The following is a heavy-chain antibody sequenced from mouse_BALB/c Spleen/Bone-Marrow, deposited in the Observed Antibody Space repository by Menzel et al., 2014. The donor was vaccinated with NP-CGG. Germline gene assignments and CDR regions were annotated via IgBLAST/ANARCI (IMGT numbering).Heavy chain of an antibody. Sequence: VQLQQSGAELVKPGASVKLSCTASGFNIKDTYMHWVKQRPEQGLEWIGRIDPANGNTKYDPKFQGKATITADTSSNTAYLQLSSLTSEDTAVYYCATYYYGYYFDYWRQGTPLTVSS. CDR2: IDPANGNT. V-gene: IGHV14-3*02. CDR1: GFNIKDTY. D-gene: IGHD1-2*01. CDR3: ATYYYGYYFDY. J-gene: IGHJ2*01.